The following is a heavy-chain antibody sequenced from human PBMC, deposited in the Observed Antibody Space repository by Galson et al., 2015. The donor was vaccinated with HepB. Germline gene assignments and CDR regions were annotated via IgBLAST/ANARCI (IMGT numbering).Heavy chain of an antibody. CDR1: GYSFTSYW. D-gene: IGHD3-10*01. J-gene: IGHJ6*02. V-gene: IGHV5-10-1*01. Sequence: QSGAEVKKPGESLRISCQGSGYSFTSYWSSWVRQMRGRGLEWMGRIDPSDSYTNYSPSFQGHVIISADKSISTAYLQWSSLKASDTAMYYCPRVSSGSSCDYGMDVWGQGTTVTVSS. CDR2: IDPSDSYT. CDR3: PRVSSGSSCDYGMDV.